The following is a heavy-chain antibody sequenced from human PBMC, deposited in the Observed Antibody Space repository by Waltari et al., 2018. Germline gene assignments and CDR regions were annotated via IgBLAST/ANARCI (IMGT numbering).Heavy chain of an antibody. V-gene: IGHV4-39*07. CDR2: IYYSGHT. J-gene: IGHJ3*02. D-gene: IGHD3-16*01. Sequence: QLQLQESGPGLVKPSETLSLTCTVSGGSISSSSYYWGWIRQPPGKGLEGMGIIYYSGHTYHNPSLQSRVTISVHTSKSQFSLKLGSVTAAYTAVYYCAGGDYVRSQDAFDIWGQGTMVTVSS. CDR3: AGGDYVRSQDAFDI. CDR1: GGSISSSSYY.